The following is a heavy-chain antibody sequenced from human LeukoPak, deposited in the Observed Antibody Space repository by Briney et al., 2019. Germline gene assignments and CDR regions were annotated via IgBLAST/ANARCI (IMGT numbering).Heavy chain of an antibody. J-gene: IGHJ5*02. D-gene: IGHD3-10*01. CDR3: ARDRGENWFDP. CDR1: GFTFSSYA. Sequence: GGSLRLSCAASGFTFSSYAMSWVRQAPGKGLEWVSVIYSGGATYYADSVEGRFAISRDSSKNTLYLQMNSLRAEDTAMYYCARDRGENWFDPWGQGTLVTVSS. CDR2: IYSGGAT. V-gene: IGHV3-53*01.